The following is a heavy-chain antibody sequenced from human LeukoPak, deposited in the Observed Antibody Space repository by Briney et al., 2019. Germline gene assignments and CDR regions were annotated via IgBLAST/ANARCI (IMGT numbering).Heavy chain of an antibody. Sequence: ASVKVSCKASGYTFTGYYMHWVRQAPGRGLEWMGWINPNSGGTNYAQKFQGRVTMTRDTSISTAYMELSRLRSDDTAVYYCARARTVAGTGKWFDPWGQETLVTVSS. J-gene: IGHJ5*02. CDR2: INPNSGGT. CDR1: GYTFTGYY. CDR3: ARARTVAGTGKWFDP. V-gene: IGHV1-2*02. D-gene: IGHD6-19*01.